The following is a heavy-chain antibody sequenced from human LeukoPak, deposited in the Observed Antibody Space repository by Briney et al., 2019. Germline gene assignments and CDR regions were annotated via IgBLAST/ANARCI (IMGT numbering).Heavy chain of an antibody. CDR3: ARYSSSWVGIDY. V-gene: IGHV4-59*08. CDR2: IYYSGST. CDR1: GGSLSRYY. Sequence: SETLSLTCTVSGGSLSRYYWSWIRHPPRKGLEWVGYIYYSGSTNYNPSLKSRVTISVDTSKNQSSLKLSSVTAADTAVYYCARYSSSWVGIDYWGQGTLVTVSS. D-gene: IGHD6-13*01. J-gene: IGHJ4*02.